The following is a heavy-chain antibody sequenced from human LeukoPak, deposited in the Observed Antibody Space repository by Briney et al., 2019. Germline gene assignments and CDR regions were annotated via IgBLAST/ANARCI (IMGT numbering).Heavy chain of an antibody. J-gene: IGHJ4*02. CDR1: GGSISSSSYY. CDR3: ARLRGGYDDRIDY. D-gene: IGHD5-12*01. CDR2: IYYSGDT. Sequence: PSETLSLTCTVSGGSISSSSYYWGWIRQPPGKGLEWIGSIYYSGDTYYNPSLKSRVTISVDTSKNQFSLKLSSVTAADTALYYCARLRGGYDDRIDYWGQGTLVTVSS. V-gene: IGHV4-39*01.